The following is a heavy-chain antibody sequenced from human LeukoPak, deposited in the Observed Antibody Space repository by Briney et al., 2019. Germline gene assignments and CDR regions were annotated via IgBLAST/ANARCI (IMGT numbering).Heavy chain of an antibody. CDR3: ARGRVVPAAMFDY. V-gene: IGHV1-2*02. CDR2: INPNSGGT. CDR1: GYTFTGYY. D-gene: IGHD2-2*01. J-gene: IGHJ4*02. Sequence: ASVKVSCKASGYTFTGYYMHWVRQAPGQGLEWMGWINPNSGGTNYAQKFQGRVTMTRDTSISTAYMELSRLRSEDTAVYYCARGRVVPAAMFDYWGQGTLVTVSS.